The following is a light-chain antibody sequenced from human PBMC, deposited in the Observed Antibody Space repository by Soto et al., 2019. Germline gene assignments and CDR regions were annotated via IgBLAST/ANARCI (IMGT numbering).Light chain of an antibody. Sequence: EIVMTQSPATLSVSPGERATLSCRASQSVSYNLAWYQQKPGQGPRLLIYGAFTRATGIPARFSGSGSGTEFTLTINSLQSEDFAVYYCQQYKNWPPLTFGGGTTVEIK. CDR1: QSVSYN. J-gene: IGKJ4*01. CDR2: GAF. CDR3: QQYKNWPPLT. V-gene: IGKV3-15*01.